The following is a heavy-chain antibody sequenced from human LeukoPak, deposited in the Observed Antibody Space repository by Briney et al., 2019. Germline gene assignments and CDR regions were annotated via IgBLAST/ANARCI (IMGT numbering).Heavy chain of an antibody. CDR1: GFTVSSNY. V-gene: IGHV3-23*01. CDR3: AKYYYGSGSYYKEGCFDY. J-gene: IGHJ4*02. Sequence: GGSLRLSCAASGFTVSSNYMSWVRQAPGKGLEWVSAISGSGGSTYYADSVKGRFTISRDNSKNTLYLQMNSLRAEDTAVYYCAKYYYGSGSYYKEGCFDYWGQGTLVTVSS. CDR2: ISGSGGST. D-gene: IGHD3-10*01.